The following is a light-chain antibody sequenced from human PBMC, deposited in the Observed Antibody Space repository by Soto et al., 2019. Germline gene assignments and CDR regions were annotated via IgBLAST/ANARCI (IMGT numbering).Light chain of an antibody. Sequence: QSALTQPASVSGSPGQSITISCTGTSSDVGGYNYVSWYQQHPGKAPKLMIYDVSNRPSGVSNRFSGSKSGNTASLTISGLQSEDEADYYCSSHTNSRVVFGGGTKVTVL. J-gene: IGLJ2*01. CDR3: SSHTNSRVV. CDR2: DVS. CDR1: SSDVGGYNY. V-gene: IGLV2-14*03.